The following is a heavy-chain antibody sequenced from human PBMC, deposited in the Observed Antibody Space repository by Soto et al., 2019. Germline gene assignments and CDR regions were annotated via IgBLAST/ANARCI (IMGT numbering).Heavy chain of an antibody. CDR3: ARNGTYSSSLSQYSGMDV. Sequence: ASVKVSCKASGGTFDNFIMNWVRQTPGRGLEWMGGIVPMLGTPTYAEKFKGRVTISATGSTSTMYMEVTSLRSEDTAIYYCARNGTYSSSLSQYSGMDVWGQGTTVTVSS. D-gene: IGHD1-26*01. J-gene: IGHJ6*02. CDR1: GGTFDNFI. CDR2: IVPMLGTP. V-gene: IGHV1-69*13.